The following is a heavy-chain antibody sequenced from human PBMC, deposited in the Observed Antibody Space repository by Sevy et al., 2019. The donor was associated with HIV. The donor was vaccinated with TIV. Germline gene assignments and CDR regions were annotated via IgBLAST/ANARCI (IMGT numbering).Heavy chain of an antibody. D-gene: IGHD6-19*01. Sequence: GGSLRLSCAASEFRFSDFAMHWVRQAPGKGLEWVAFISYDGKRTKYADSVKGRFTVSRDNSDKKFYVQMNSLRVEDAAIYYCAREKVPVASGRMAYYYYYGLDVWGHGTTVTVSS. CDR1: EFRFSDFA. J-gene: IGHJ6*02. V-gene: IGHV3-30*03. CDR3: AREKVPVASGRMAYYYYYGLDV. CDR2: ISYDGKRT.